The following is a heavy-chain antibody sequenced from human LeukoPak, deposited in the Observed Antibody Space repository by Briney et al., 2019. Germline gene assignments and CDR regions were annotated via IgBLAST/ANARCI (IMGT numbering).Heavy chain of an antibody. Sequence: PGGSLRLSCAASAFSLSAYNMNWVRQAPGKGLEWVAVISYDGSNKYYADSVKGRFTISRDNSKNTLYLQMNSLRAEDTAVYYCAKDQGSYCSTTRCYGGYFDYWGQGTLVTVSS. CDR3: AKDQGSYCSTTRCYGGYFDY. V-gene: IGHV3-30*18. D-gene: IGHD2-2*01. J-gene: IGHJ4*02. CDR2: ISYDGSNK. CDR1: AFSLSAYN.